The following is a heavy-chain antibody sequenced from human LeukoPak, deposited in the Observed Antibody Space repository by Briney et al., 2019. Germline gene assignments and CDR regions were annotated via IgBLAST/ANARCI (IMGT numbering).Heavy chain of an antibody. CDR3: AKTHSSGWWYFDY. CDR2: ISYDGSNK. D-gene: IGHD6-19*01. CDR1: GFTFSNYG. J-gene: IGHJ4*02. Sequence: GGSLRLSCAASGFTFSNYGMHWVRQAPGKGLEWVAVISYDGSNKYYADSVKGRFTISRDDSKNTLYLQMNSLRPEDTAVYYCAKTHSSGWWYFDYWGQGTLVTVSS. V-gene: IGHV3-30*18.